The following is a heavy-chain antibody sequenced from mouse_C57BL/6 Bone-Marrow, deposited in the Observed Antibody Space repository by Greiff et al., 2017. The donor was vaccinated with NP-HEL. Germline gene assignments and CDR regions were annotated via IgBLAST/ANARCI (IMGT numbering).Heavy chain of an antibody. Sequence: EVQVVESGGDLVKPGGSLKLSCAASGFTFSSYGMSWVRQTPDKRLEWVATISSGGSYTYYPDSVQGRFTISRDNAKNTLYLQMSSLKSKDTAMYYCARRGVVARDYFDYWGQGTTLTVSA. V-gene: IGHV5-6*01. CDR2: ISSGGSYT. D-gene: IGHD1-1*01. CDR1: GFTFSSYG. CDR3: ARRGVVARDYFDY. J-gene: IGHJ2*01.